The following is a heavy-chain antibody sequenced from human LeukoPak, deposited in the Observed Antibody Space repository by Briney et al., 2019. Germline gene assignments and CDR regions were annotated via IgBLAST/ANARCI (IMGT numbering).Heavy chain of an antibody. J-gene: IGHJ4*02. V-gene: IGHV3-13*01. CDR3: ARRAAAGKGGFVY. D-gene: IGHD6-13*01. CDR2: IGTAGDT. Sequence: GGSLRLSCAASGFTFSSYDMHWVRHATGKGLEWVSAIGTAGDTYYPGSVKGRFTISRENAKNSLYLQMNSLRAGDTAVYYCARRAAAGKGGFVYWGQGTLVTVSS. CDR1: GFTFSSYD.